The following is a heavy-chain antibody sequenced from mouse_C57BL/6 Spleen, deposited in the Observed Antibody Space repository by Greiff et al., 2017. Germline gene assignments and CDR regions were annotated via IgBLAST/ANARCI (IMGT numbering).Heavy chain of an antibody. CDR2: ISYDGSN. CDR1: GYSITSGYY. D-gene: IGHD4-1*01. J-gene: IGHJ1*03. Sequence: DVKLQESGPGLVKPSQSLSLTCSVTGYSITSGYYWNWIRQFPGNKLEWMGYISYDGSNNYNPSLKNRISITRDTSKNQFFLKLNSVTTEDTATYYCARANWDVTRYFDVWGTGTAVTVSS. CDR3: ARANWDVTRYFDV. V-gene: IGHV3-6*01.